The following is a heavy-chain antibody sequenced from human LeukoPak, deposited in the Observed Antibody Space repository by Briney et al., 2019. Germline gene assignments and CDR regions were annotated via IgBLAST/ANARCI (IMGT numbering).Heavy chain of an antibody. V-gene: IGHV3-30*18. CDR3: AKDLNAWGNYRSTFDY. J-gene: IGHJ4*02. D-gene: IGHD3-16*02. Sequence: PGRSLRLSCAASGFTFSSFGIHWVRQAPGKGLEWVAVISYDGNNQYYADSAKGRFTISRDNSKNTLYLQMNSLRAEDTALYYCAKDLNAWGNYRSTFDYWGQGTLVTVSS. CDR1: GFTFSSFG. CDR2: ISYDGNNQ.